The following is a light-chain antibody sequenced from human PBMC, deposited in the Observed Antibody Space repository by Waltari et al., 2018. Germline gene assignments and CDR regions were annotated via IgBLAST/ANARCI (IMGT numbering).Light chain of an antibody. Sequence: DIQMTQSPSTLAASVGDRVTITCRASKSISSWLAWYHHKPGRAPKLLIYKAPALEDGVPSRFSGSGCGTEFTLGISSLQPDDFATYYGQQYNNSPWTFGQGTKVEIK. CDR3: QQYNNSPWT. J-gene: IGKJ1*01. CDR2: KAP. CDR1: KSISSW. V-gene: IGKV1-5*03.